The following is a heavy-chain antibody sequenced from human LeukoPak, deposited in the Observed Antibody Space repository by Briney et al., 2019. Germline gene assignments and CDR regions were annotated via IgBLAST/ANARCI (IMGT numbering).Heavy chain of an antibody. Sequence: ASVKVSCKSSGYTFRCNYIHWLRQAPGKGLAGMGWIDANNGDTKTAQKFQGRVTIGRDTSNSTAYMDLSSLSPDDAAVYYCARDPSSVTLYFFDYWGQGTLVTVSS. V-gene: IGHV1-2*02. CDR2: IDANNGDT. CDR1: GYTFRCNY. J-gene: IGHJ4*02. CDR3: ARDPSSVTLYFFDY. D-gene: IGHD4-11*01.